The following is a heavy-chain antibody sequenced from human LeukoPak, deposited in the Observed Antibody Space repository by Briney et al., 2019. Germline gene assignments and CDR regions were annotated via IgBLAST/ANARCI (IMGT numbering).Heavy chain of an antibody. J-gene: IGHJ5*02. V-gene: IGHV5-51*01. CDR1: GYSFTSYW. CDR2: IYPGDSDT. CDR3: ARQGDAFRHWFDP. Sequence: GESLKISCKGSGYSFTSYWIGWVRQMPGKGLERIGIIYPGDSDTRYSPSFQGQVTISADKSISTAYLQWSSLKASDTAMYYCARQGDAFRHWFDPWGQGTLVTVSS. D-gene: IGHD3-16*01.